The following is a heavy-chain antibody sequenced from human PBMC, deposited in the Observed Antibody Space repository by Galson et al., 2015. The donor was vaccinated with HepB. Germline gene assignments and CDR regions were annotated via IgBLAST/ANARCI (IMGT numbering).Heavy chain of an antibody. CDR3: ARGYSYGTSDY. J-gene: IGHJ4*02. CDR2: INPNSGGT. Sequence: SVKVSCKASGYTFTGYYMHWVRQAPGQGLEWMGWINPNSGGTNYAQKFQGRVTMTTDTSTSTAYMELRSLRSDDTAVYYCARGYSYGTSDYWGQGTLVTVSS. V-gene: IGHV1-2*02. CDR1: GYTFTGYY. D-gene: IGHD5-18*01.